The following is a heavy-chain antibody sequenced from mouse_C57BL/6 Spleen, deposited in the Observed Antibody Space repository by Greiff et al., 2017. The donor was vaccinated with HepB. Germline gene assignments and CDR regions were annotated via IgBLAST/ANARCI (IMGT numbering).Heavy chain of an antibody. CDR3: ARYRDYPRAMDY. J-gene: IGHJ4*01. CDR2: IRNKANGYTT. V-gene: IGHV7-3*01. D-gene: IGHD2-4*01. CDR1: GFTFTDYY. Sequence: EVQLVESGGGLVQPGGSLSLSCAASGFTFTDYYMSWVRQPPGKALEWLGFIRNKANGYTTEYSASVKGRFTISRDNSQSILYLQMNALRAEDSATYYCARYRDYPRAMDYWGQGTSVTVSS.